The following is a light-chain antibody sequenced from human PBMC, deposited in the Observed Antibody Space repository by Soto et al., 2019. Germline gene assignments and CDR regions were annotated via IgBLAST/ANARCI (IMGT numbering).Light chain of an antibody. CDR2: DAS. CDR1: QSISSW. CDR3: QQYNSYQWT. Sequence: DIQMTQSPSTLSASVGDRVTITCRASQSISSWLAWYQQKPGKAPKLLIYDASSLESGVPSRFGGSGAGTDFTLTSSSLQPDDFASFYCQQYNSYQWTFGQGTKVEIK. J-gene: IGKJ1*01. V-gene: IGKV1-5*01.